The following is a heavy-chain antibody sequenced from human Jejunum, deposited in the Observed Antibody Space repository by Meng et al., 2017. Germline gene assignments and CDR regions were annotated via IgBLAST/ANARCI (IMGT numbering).Heavy chain of an antibody. D-gene: IGHD3-10*01. Sequence: PESGSGSFRPSQTLSLTCAISGDSVSSNRALWHWVRQSPSRGLEWLGQTYYRSEWHNHYGVSVRGRITINADTSRNHFSLHLDSVTPEDTAVYYCTTWYGEYWGQGTLVTVSS. V-gene: IGHV6-1*01. CDR2: TYYRSEWHN. CDR1: GDSVSSNRAL. J-gene: IGHJ4*02. CDR3: TTWYGEY.